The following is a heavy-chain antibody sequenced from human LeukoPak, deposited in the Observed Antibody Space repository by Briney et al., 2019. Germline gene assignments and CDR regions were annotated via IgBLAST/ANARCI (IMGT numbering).Heavy chain of an antibody. CDR1: GYTFTGYY. CDR2: INPNSGGT. D-gene: IGHD3-10*01. J-gene: IGHJ3*02. Sequence: GASVTVSCKASGYTFTGYYMHWVRQAPGQRLEWMGWINPNSGGTNYAQKFQGWVTMTRDTSISTAYMELSRLRSDDTAVYYGARAARGSGSYYASESPGGGAFEIWGQGTMVTVSS. CDR3: ARAARGSGSYYASESPGGGAFEI. V-gene: IGHV1-2*04.